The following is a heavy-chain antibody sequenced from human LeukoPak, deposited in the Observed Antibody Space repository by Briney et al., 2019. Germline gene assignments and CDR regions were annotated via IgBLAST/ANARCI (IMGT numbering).Heavy chain of an antibody. CDR2: IYYSGST. Sequence: LETLSLTCTVSGGSISSSSYYWGWIRQPPGKGLEWIGTIYYSGSTYYNPSLKSRVTISVDTSKNQFSLKLSSVTAADTAVYYCARVPTVTFFDYWGQGNLVTVSS. CDR3: ARVPTVTFFDY. CDR1: GGSISSSSYY. J-gene: IGHJ4*02. V-gene: IGHV4-39*07. D-gene: IGHD4-17*01.